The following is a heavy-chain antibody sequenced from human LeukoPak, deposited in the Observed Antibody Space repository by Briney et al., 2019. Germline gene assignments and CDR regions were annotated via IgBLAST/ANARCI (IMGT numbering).Heavy chain of an antibody. CDR3: ATVNYGDYWFDP. CDR2: FDPEDGET. D-gene: IGHD4-17*01. V-gene: IGHV1-24*01. CDR1: GYTLTGLS. J-gene: IGHJ5*02. Sequence: ASVKVSCKVSGYTLTGLSMHWVRQAPGKGVEWMGGFDPEDGETIYAQKFQGRVTMTEDTSTDTAYMELSSLRSEDTAVYYCATVNYGDYWFDPWGQGTLVTVSS.